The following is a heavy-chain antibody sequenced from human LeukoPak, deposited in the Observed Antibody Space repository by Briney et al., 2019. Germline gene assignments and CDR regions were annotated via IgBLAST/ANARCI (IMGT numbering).Heavy chain of an antibody. V-gene: IGHV3-23*01. CDR1: GFMFNKYG. CDR3: AKDVRDIVVLIDTYMY. D-gene: IGHD2-21*01. Sequence: GGSLRLSCVASGFMFNKYGMSWVHQAPGKGLEWVSVISGGGGRTYYGDSVKGRFTISRDNSKNTVYLQMNSLRAEDTAVYYCAKDVRDIVVLIDTYMYWGQGTLVTVSS. CDR2: ISGGGGRT. J-gene: IGHJ4*02.